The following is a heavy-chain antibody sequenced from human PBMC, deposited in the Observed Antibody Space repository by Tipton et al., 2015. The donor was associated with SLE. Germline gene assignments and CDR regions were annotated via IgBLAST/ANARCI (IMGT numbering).Heavy chain of an antibody. Sequence: TLSLTCTVSGGSVSSGSYYWSWIRQPPGKGLEWIGYIYYSGSTNYNPSLKSRVTISVDTSKNQFSLRLNSVTAADTAVYYCARAGEDQLLSSDYWGQGTLVTVSS. V-gene: IGHV4-61*01. CDR1: GGSVSSGSYY. CDR2: IYYSGST. J-gene: IGHJ4*02. CDR3: ARAGEDQLLSSDY. D-gene: IGHD2-2*01.